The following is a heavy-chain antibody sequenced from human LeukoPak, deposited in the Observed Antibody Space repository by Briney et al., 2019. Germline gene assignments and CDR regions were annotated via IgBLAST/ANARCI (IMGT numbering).Heavy chain of an antibody. D-gene: IGHD3-16*02. J-gene: IGHJ4*02. CDR2: IYTSGST. V-gene: IGHV4-4*07. CDR3: ARHVRGHDYVWGSYPSPFAY. CDR1: GVSISSYY. Sequence: SETLSLTCTVSGVSISSYYWSWIRQPAGKGLEWIGRIYTSGSTNYNPSLKSRVTMSVDTSKNQFSLRLSSVTAADTAVYYCARHVRGHDYVWGSYPSPFAYWGQGTLVTVSS.